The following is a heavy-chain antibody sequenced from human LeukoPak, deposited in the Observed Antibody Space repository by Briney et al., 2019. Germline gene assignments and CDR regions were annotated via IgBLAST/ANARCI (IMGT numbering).Heavy chain of an antibody. CDR1: GGSISSYY. Sequence: PSETLSLTCTVSGGSISSYYWSWIRQPPWKGLEWIGYIFYSGSTNYNPSLKRRVTISVDTSKNQFSLKLTSVTAADTAVHYCARRPGDWFDPWGQGTLVTVSS. CDR3: ARRPGDWFDP. CDR2: IFYSGST. V-gene: IGHV4-59*08. J-gene: IGHJ5*02.